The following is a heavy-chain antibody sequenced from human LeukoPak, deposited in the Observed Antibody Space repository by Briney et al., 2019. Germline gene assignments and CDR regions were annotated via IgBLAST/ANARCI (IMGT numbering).Heavy chain of an antibody. Sequence: PGGSLRLSCAASGFTFTNYAMSWVRQAPGKGLEWVSAISGSGGSTYYADSVKGRFTISRDNSKNTLYLQMNSLRAEDTAVYYCAKEITMVRGVIKGLGYYGMDVWGQGTTVTVSS. J-gene: IGHJ6*02. V-gene: IGHV3-23*01. CDR3: AKEITMVRGVIKGLGYYGMDV. CDR2: ISGSGGST. CDR1: GFTFTNYA. D-gene: IGHD3-10*01.